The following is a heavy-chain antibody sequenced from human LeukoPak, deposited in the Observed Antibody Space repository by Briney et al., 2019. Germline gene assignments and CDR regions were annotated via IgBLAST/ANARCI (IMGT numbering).Heavy chain of an antibody. Sequence: GGSLRLSCAASGFTFSSYSMNWVRQAPGKGLEWVSSISSSSSYIYYADSVKGRFTISRDNANNSLHLQMNSLRVEDTGIYFCARGSTFGGVISDFWGQGTLVTVSS. V-gene: IGHV3-21*04. D-gene: IGHD3-16*02. CDR2: ISSSSSYI. CDR3: ARGSTFGGVISDF. J-gene: IGHJ4*02. CDR1: GFTFSSYS.